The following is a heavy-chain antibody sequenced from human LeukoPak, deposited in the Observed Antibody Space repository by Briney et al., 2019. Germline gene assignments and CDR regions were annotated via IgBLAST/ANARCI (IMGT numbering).Heavy chain of an antibody. CDR1: GFTFSSYA. Sequence: GRSLRLSCAASGFTFSSYAMHWVRQAPGKGLEWVAIISYDGSNKYYADSVKGRFTISRDNSENTLYLQMNSLRAEDTAVYYCARGSSGQAPDDYWGQGTLVTVSS. CDR2: ISYDGSNK. V-gene: IGHV3-30-3*01. J-gene: IGHJ4*02. CDR3: ARGSSGQAPDDY. D-gene: IGHD6-19*01.